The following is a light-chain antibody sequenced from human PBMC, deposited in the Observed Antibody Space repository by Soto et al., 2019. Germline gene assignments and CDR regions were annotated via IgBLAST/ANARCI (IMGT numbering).Light chain of an antibody. CDR1: SSDVGSYNL. CDR3: CSYAGSSTYV. Sequence: HSVLTQPASVSGSPGQSITISCTGTSSDVGSYNLVSWYQQHPGKAPKLMIYEVSKRPSGVSNRFSGSKSGNTASLTISGLQAEDDADYYCCSYAGSSTYVFGSGTKLNVL. V-gene: IGLV2-23*02. CDR2: EVS. J-gene: IGLJ1*01.